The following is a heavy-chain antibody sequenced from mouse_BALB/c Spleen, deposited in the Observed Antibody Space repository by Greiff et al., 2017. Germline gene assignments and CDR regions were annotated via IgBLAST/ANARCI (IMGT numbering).Heavy chain of an antibody. Sequence: VQLKESGPGLVKPSQSLSLTCTVTGYSITRDYAWNWIRQFPGNKLEWMGYISYSGSTSYNPSLKSRISITRDTSKNQFFLQLNSVTTEDTATYYCAREGDGPRRCADWGQGTLVTVSA. CDR3: AREGDGPRRCAD. J-gene: IGHJ3*01. V-gene: IGHV3-2*02. D-gene: IGHD2-3*01. CDR2: ISYSGST. CDR1: GYSITRDYA.